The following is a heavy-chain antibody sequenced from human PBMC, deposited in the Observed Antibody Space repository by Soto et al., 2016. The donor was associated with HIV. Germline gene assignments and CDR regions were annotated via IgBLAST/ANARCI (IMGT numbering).Heavy chain of an antibody. CDR2: IKPDGSED. J-gene: IGHJ4*02. CDR3: ASEGSSIAFAF. V-gene: IGHV3-7*03. CDR1: GFIFKDYW. Sequence: EVHLMEWGGDMVQPGGSLRLSCAASGFIFKDYWMSWIRQTPGKGMQWVANIKPDGSEDYYVDSVKGRFTISRDNGKNLLYLQLNSLRVEDTGTYYCASEGSSIAFAFWGQGSRAIVSS. D-gene: IGHD1-26*01.